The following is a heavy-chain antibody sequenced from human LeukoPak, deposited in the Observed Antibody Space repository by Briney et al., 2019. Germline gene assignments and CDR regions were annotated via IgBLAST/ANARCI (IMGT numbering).Heavy chain of an antibody. V-gene: IGHV1-2*06. D-gene: IGHD1-7*01. Sequence: ASVKVSCKASGYTFTGYYMHWVRQAPGQGLEWMRRINPNSGGTNYAQKFQGRVTMTRDTSISTAYMELSRLRSDDTAVYYCARETAAGTTPNFDYWRQGTLVTVSS. CDR3: ARETAAGTTPNFDY. CDR1: GYTFTGYY. CDR2: INPNSGGT. J-gene: IGHJ4*02.